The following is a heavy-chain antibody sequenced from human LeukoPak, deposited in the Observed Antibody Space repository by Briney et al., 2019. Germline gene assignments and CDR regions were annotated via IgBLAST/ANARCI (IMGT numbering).Heavy chain of an antibody. CDR3: ATEGDSSGYPITYFDY. J-gene: IGHJ4*02. CDR1: GYTLTELS. Sequence: ASVKVSCKVSGYTLTELSMHWVRQAPGKGLEWMGGFDPGDGETIYAQKFQGRVTMTEDTSTDTAYMELSSLRSEDTAVYYCATEGDSSGYPITYFDYWGQGTLVTVSS. D-gene: IGHD3-22*01. CDR2: FDPGDGET. V-gene: IGHV1-24*01.